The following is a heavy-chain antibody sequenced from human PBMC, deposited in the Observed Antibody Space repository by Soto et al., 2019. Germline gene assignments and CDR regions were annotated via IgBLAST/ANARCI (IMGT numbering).Heavy chain of an antibody. CDR1: GFTFSDYN. CDR2: ISGRSNTI. D-gene: IGHD3-22*01. J-gene: IGHJ4*02. CDR3: TREGDGSGFFSDF. Sequence: GGSLRLSCVASGFTFSDYNMNWVRQAPGKGLEWVSFISGRSNTIYYADSVKGRFTISRDNAKNSLYLLMNSLRAEDTAVDYCTREGDGSGFFSDFWGQGALVTVSS. V-gene: IGHV3-48*01.